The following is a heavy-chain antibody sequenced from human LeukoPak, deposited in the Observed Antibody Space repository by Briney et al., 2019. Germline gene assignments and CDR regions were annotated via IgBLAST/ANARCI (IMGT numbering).Heavy chain of an antibody. CDR2: ISSSSSTI. CDR1: GFTFSSYS. J-gene: IGHJ4*02. V-gene: IGHV3-48*01. Sequence: PGGSLRLSCAASGFTFSSYSMNWVRQAPGKGLEWVSYISSSSSTIYYADSVKGRFTISRDNAKNSLYLRMNSLRAEDTAVYYCARGGGGNSYGYWGQGTLVTVSS. D-gene: IGHD4-23*01. CDR3: ARGGGGNSYGY.